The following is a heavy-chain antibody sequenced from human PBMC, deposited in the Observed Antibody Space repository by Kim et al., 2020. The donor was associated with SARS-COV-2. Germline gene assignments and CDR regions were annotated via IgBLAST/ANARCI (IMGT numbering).Heavy chain of an antibody. CDR2: INPSGGST. CDR3: ARQGGAAAGTRNSAGGMDV. D-gene: IGHD6-13*01. CDR1: GYTFTSYY. V-gene: IGHV1-46*01. Sequence: ASVKVSCKASGYTFTSYYMHWVRQAPGQGLEWMGIINPSGGSTSYAQKFQGRVTMTRDTSTSTVYMELSSLRSEDTAVYYCARQGGAAAGTRNSAGGMDVWGQGTTVTVSS. J-gene: IGHJ6*02.